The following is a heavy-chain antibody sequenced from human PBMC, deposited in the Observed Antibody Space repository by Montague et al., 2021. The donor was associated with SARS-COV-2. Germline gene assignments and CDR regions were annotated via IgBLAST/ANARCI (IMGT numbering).Heavy chain of an antibody. CDR3: AKMSYIVVLPDAMEWYGMDV. D-gene: IGHD2-2*01. CDR1: GFTFSTYA. V-gene: IGHV3-23*03. J-gene: IGHJ6*02. Sequence: SLRLSCAASGFTFSTYAMSLFRQAPGKGLEWVSVIYSGGTRTYYSDSVKGRFTISRDNSQNTLYLQMNSLRAEDTAVYYCAKMSYIVVLPDAMEWYGMDVWGQGTTVTVSS. CDR2: IYSGGTRT.